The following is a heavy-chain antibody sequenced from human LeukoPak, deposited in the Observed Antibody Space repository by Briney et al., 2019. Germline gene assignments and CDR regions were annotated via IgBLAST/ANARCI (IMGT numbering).Heavy chain of an antibody. Sequence: PGGSLRLSCAASGFTFDTYAMHSVRQAPGKGLEWVASISVDGRTTNYAYSVKGRFTITRDNSKNSLYLQMNSLRTEDTALYYWAKDNLVEWWELLRGSWYFDYWGQGTLVTVSS. V-gene: IGHV3-43*02. CDR1: GFTFDTYA. D-gene: IGHD1-26*01. J-gene: IGHJ4*02. CDR2: ISVDGRTT. CDR3: AKDNLVEWWELLRGSWYFDY.